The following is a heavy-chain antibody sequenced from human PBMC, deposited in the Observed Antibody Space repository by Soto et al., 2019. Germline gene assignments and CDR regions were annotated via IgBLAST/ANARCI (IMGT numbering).Heavy chain of an antibody. J-gene: IGHJ5*02. CDR2: IYYSGST. CDR3: ARGYYDSSGYYWGWFDP. V-gene: IGHV4-31*03. Sequence: QVQLQESGPGLVKPSQTLSLTCTVSGGSISSGGYYWSWIRQHPGKGLEWIGYIYYSGSTYYNPSLESRVTISVDTSKNQFSLKLSSVTAADTAVYYCARGYYDSSGYYWGWFDPWGQGTLVTVSS. CDR1: GGSISSGGYY. D-gene: IGHD3-22*01.